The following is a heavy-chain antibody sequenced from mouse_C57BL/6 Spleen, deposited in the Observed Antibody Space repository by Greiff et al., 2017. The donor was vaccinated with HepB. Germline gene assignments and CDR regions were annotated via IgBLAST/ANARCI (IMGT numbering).Heavy chain of an antibody. CDR3: ARPGDYDGGFAY. J-gene: IGHJ3*01. CDR1: GYSFTGYF. CDR2: INPYNGDT. Sequence: EVQLQQSGPELVKPGDSVKISCKASGYSFTGYFMNWVMQSHGKSLEWIGRINPYNGDTFYNQKFKGKATLTVDKSSSTAHMELRSLTSEDSAVYYCARPGDYDGGFAYWGQGTLVTVSA. V-gene: IGHV1-20*01. D-gene: IGHD2-4*01.